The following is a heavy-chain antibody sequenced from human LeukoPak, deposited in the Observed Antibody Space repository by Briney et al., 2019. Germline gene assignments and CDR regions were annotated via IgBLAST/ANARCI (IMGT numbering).Heavy chain of an antibody. CDR3: AKDMLLWFGEFPYFDY. CDR1: GFTFSSYA. D-gene: IGHD3-10*01. Sequence: SLXLSCAASGFTFSSYAMSWVRQAPGKGLEWVSAISGSGGSTYYADSVKGRFTISRDNSKNTLYLQMNSLRAEDTAVYYCAKDMLLWFGEFPYFDYWGQGTLVTVSS. CDR2: ISGSGGST. J-gene: IGHJ4*02. V-gene: IGHV3-23*01.